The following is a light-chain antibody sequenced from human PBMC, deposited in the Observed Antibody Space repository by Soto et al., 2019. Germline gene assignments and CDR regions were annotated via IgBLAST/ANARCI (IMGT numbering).Light chain of an antibody. V-gene: IGKV3-20*01. CDR1: QSCSSY. CDR3: QQYGSSPLT. CDR2: GAS. Sequence: EIVLTQSPGTLSLSPGERATLSCRASQSCSSYLAWYQQKPGQAPRLLMYGASSRATGTPDRFSGSGSGTDFTITISRLEPEDFAVYYCQQYGSSPLTFGGGNKVDIK. J-gene: IGKJ4*01.